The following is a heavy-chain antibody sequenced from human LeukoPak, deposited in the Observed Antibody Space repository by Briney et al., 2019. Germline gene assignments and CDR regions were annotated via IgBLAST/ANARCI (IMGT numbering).Heavy chain of an antibody. CDR2: IYHSGST. CDR1: GYSISSGYY. D-gene: IGHD3-3*01. CDR3: AARALSLVTFGVVRRHWFDP. Sequence: PSETLSLTCAVSGYSISSGYYWGWIRQPPGKGLEWIGSIYHSGSTYYNLSLKSRVTISVDTTKNQFSLKLSSVTAADTAVYYCAARALSLVTFGVVRRHWFDPWGQGTLVTVSS. V-gene: IGHV4-38-2*01. J-gene: IGHJ5*02.